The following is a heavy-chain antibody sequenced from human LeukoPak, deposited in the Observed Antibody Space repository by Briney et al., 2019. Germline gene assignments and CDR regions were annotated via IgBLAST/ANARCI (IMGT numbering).Heavy chain of an antibody. CDR1: GYTFTGYF. D-gene: IGHD4-17*01. CDR2: INPNSGDT. CDR3: ARGYGDYGFDY. J-gene: IGHJ4*02. Sequence: ASVKVSCKASGYTFTGYFLHWVRRAPGQGFEWMGWINPNSGDTYYTQRFQDRVTMTRDTSISTAYMELSSLRSDDTAVYYCARGYGDYGFDYWGQGTLVTVSS. V-gene: IGHV1-2*02.